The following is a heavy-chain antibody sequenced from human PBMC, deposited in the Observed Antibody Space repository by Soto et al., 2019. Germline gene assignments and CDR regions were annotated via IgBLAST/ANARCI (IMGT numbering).Heavy chain of an antibody. Sequence: EVQLVESGGGLVQPGGSLRLSCAASGFTFSSYWMHWVRQAPGKGLVWVSRINSDGSSTSYADSVKGRFTISRDNAKNTLYLQMNSLRAEDTAVYYGARSSWYYYGMDVWGQGTTVTVSS. J-gene: IGHJ6*02. CDR2: INSDGSST. CDR1: GFTFSSYW. CDR3: ARSSWYYYGMDV. D-gene: IGHD6-13*01. V-gene: IGHV3-74*01.